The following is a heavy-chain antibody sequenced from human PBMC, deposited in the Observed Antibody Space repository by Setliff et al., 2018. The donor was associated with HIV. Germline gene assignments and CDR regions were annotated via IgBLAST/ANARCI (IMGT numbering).Heavy chain of an antibody. V-gene: IGHV4-34*01. CDR3: ARERLSPRGFFFSYIDV. CDR2: IDHSGII. CDR1: GGSFTDYY. J-gene: IGHJ6*04. Sequence: PSETLSLTCAIFGGSFTDYYCWSWVRQPPGKGLEWIGEIDHSGIINYNPSLKSRVTMSVDTSKRQFSLNLTSVTAADTAIYYCARERLSPRGFFFSYIDVWGKGTPVTVSS. D-gene: IGHD1-26*01.